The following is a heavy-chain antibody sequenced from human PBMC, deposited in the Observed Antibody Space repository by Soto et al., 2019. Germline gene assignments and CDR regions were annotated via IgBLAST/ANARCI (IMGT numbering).Heavy chain of an antibody. D-gene: IGHD4-17*01. CDR1: GGTFGSYA. J-gene: IGHJ4*02. CDR3: ARGGGDYGLPYFDY. Sequence: QVQLVQSGAEVKKPGSSVKVSCKASGGTFGSYAINWVRQAPGQGLEWMGGIIPMFGTANYAQKFQDRLTIPADESTSTAYMERGSLRSEDTAVYYCARGGGDYGLPYFDYWGQGTLVTVSS. CDR2: IIPMFGTA. V-gene: IGHV1-69*12.